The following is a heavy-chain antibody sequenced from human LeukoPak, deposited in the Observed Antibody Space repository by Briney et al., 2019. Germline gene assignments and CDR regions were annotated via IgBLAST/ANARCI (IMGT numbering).Heavy chain of an antibody. CDR3: ALSIPATGYYFDY. Sequence: ASVKVSCKASGYTFTTCYIHWVRQAPGQGLEWMGIINPSGGSTTYAQKFQGRITMTRDTSTSTVYMELSSLRSEDTAVYYCALSIPATGYYFDYWGQGTVVTVS. J-gene: IGHJ4*02. CDR1: GYTFTTCY. V-gene: IGHV1-46*01. D-gene: IGHD6-13*01. CDR2: INPSGGST.